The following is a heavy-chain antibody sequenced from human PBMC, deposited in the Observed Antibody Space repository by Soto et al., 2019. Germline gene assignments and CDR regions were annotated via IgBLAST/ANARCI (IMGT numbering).Heavy chain of an antibody. CDR3: TTEWLFSGGYFDY. CDR1: GFTFSNAW. J-gene: IGHJ4*02. V-gene: IGHV3-15*07. CDR2: IKSKTDGGTT. D-gene: IGHD3-22*01. Sequence: GGSLRLSCAASGFTFSNAWMNWVRQAPGKGLEWVGRIKSKTDGGTTDYAAPVKGRFTISRDDSKNTLYLQMNSLKTEDTAVYYCTTEWLFSGGYFDYWGQGTLVTVSS.